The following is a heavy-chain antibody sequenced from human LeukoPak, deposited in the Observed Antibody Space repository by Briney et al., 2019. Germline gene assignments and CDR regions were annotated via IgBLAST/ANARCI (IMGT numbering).Heavy chain of an antibody. J-gene: IGHJ6*03. D-gene: IGHD6-19*01. Sequence: PGGSLRLPCSASSFSITDKSMTWVRQAPGKGLECVAIIYRGEVTAYADSVRGRFTISRDSGTNTLFLQMDNLRVDDTAVYYCARVVAAIALRDYHYVDVWGKGTTLSVS. CDR1: SFSITDKS. CDR2: IYRGEVT. CDR3: ARVVAAIALRDYHYVDV. V-gene: IGHV3-53*01.